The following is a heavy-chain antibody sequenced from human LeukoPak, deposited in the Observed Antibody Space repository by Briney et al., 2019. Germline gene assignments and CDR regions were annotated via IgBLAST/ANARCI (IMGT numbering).Heavy chain of an antibody. V-gene: IGHV1-24*01. D-gene: IGHD1-1*01. CDR2: FDPEDGET. J-gene: IGHJ4*02. Sequence: ASVKVSCKVSGYTLTELSMHWVRQAPGKGLEWMGGFDPEDGETIYAQKFQGRVTMTEDTSTDTAYMELSSLRSEDTAVYYCATHLWPPPLMEMNSNRATQDGTPWHDLDWGQGTLVTVSS. CDR3: ATHLWPPPLMEMNSNRATQDGTPWHDLD. CDR1: GYTLTELS.